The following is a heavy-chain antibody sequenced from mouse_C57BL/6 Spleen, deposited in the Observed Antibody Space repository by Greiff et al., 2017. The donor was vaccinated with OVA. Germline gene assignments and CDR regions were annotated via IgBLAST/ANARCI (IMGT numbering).Heavy chain of an antibody. J-gene: IGHJ2*01. CDR1: GYTFTSYW. D-gene: IGHD1-1*01. V-gene: IGHV1-55*01. Sequence: QVQLQQPGAELVKPGASVKMSCKASGYTFTSYWLTWVKQRPGQGLEWIGDIYPGSGSTNYNEKFKSKATLTVDTSSSTAYMQLSSLTSEDSAVYYCARAYYGSSYWFDYWGQGTTLTVSS. CDR2: IYPGSGST. CDR3: ARAYYGSSYWFDY.